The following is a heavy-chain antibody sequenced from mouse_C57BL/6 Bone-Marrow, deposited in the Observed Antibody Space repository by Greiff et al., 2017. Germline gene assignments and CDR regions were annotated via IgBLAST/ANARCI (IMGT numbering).Heavy chain of an antibody. CDR1: GFTFSSYG. D-gene: IGHD2-4*01. Sequence: EVNVVESGGDLVKPGGSLKLSCAASGFTFSSYGMSWVRQTPDKRLEWVATISSGGSYTYYPDSVKGRFTISRDNAKNTLYLQMSSLKSEDTAMYYCARKDYDYDPWFAYWGQGTLVTVSA. V-gene: IGHV5-6*01. CDR2: ISSGGSYT. J-gene: IGHJ3*01. CDR3: ARKDYDYDPWFAY.